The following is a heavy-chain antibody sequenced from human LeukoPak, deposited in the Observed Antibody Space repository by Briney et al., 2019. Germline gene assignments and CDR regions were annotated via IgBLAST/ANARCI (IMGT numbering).Heavy chain of an antibody. V-gene: IGHV3-7*01. D-gene: IGHD4-17*01. CDR2: IKQDGSEK. CDR1: GFTFSSYW. CDR3: AREIDYGDREGYFDY. Sequence: QPGGSLRLSCAASGFTFSSYWMSWVRQAPGKGLEWVANIKQDGSEKYYVDSVKGRFTISRDNAKNSLYLQMSSLRAEDTAVYYCAREIDYGDREGYFDYWGQGTLVTVSS. J-gene: IGHJ4*02.